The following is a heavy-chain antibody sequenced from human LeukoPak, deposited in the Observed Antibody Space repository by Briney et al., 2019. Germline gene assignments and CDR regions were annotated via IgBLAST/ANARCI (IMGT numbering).Heavy chain of an antibody. CDR3: ARVGYSYGYDY. CDR1: GASFNNYY. J-gene: IGHJ4*02. CDR2: INHSGST. Sequence: SETLSLTCAVYGASFNNYYWSWIRQPPGKGLEWIGEINHSGSTNYNPSLKSRVTISVDTSKNQFSLKLSSVTAADTAVYYCARVGYSYGYDYWGQGTLVTVSS. V-gene: IGHV4-34*01. D-gene: IGHD5-18*01.